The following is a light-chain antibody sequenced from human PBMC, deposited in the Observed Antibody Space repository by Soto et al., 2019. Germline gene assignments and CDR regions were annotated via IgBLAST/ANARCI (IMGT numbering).Light chain of an antibody. V-gene: IGLV2-8*01. CDR1: SSDVGDYDY. CDR2: EVN. CDR3: ASYAGNSRYV. J-gene: IGLJ1*01. Sequence: QSVLTQPPSVSGSPGQSVTISCTGVSSDVGDYDYVLWYQQHPGKAPKVVIFEVNKRPSGVPDRFSGSKSGNTASLTVSGLQAEDEAVYYCASYAGNSRYVFGTGTKVTVL.